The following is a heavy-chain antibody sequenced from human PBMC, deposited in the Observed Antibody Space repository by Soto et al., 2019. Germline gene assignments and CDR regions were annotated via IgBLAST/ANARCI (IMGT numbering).Heavy chain of an antibody. V-gene: IGHV4-34*01. CDR2: INHSGST. D-gene: IGHD2-2*01. CDR3: ARDGCSSTSCYALSLYWFDP. Sequence: SETLSLTCAVYGGSFSGYYWSWIRQPPGKGLEWIGEINHSGSTNYNPSLKSRVTISVDTSKNQFSLKLSSVTAADTAVYYCARDGCSSTSCYALSLYWFDPWGQGTLVTVSS. CDR1: GGSFSGYY. J-gene: IGHJ5*02.